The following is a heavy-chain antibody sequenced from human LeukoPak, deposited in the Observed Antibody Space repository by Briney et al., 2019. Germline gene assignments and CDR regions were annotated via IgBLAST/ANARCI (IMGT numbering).Heavy chain of an antibody. CDR2: IIPIFGTT. CDR3: ARGSGSYYNGNNWFDP. D-gene: IGHD3-10*01. J-gene: IGHJ5*02. V-gene: IGHV1-69*13. CDR1: GGTFSSYA. Sequence: SVKVSCKASGGTFSSYAIRWVRQAPGPGLEWMGGIIPIFGTTNYAQKFLGRVTINGDESTSTAYMELSSLRSEDTAVYYCARGSGSYYNGNNWFDPWGQGTLVTVSS.